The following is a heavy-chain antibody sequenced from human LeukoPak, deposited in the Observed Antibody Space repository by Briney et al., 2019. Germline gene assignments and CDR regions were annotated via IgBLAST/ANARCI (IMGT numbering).Heavy chain of an antibody. CDR2: IKQDGSEK. V-gene: IGHV3-7*04. D-gene: IGHD6-19*01. CDR1: GFTFSSYW. CDR3: AREQWLGETDY. Sequence: PGGSLRLSCATSGFTFSSYWMSWVRQAPGKGLEWVANIKQDGSEKYYVDSVKGRFTISRDNAKNSLYLQMNSLRAEDTAVYYCAREQWLGETDYWGQGTLVTVSS. J-gene: IGHJ4*02.